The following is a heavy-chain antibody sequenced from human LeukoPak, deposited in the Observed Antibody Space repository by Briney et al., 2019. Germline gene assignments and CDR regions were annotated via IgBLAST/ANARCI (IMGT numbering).Heavy chain of an antibody. D-gene: IGHD5-12*01. CDR1: VDTFSIYA. J-gene: IGHJ4*02. CDR2: IIPIFGTA. Sequence: SVNVSCKASVDTFSIYAISCVRQAPGQGLEWMGGIIPIFGTANYAQKFQGRVTITADKSTSTAYMELSSLRSEDTAVYYCAGSDIVATGGVDYWGQGTLVTVS. V-gene: IGHV1-69*06. CDR3: AGSDIVATGGVDY.